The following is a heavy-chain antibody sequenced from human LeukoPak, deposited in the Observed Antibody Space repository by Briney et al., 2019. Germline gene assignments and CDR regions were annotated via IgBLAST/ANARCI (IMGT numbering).Heavy chain of an antibody. CDR3: AKAAYCTSTSCHFSGYAQRPLDS. Sequence: PGGSLRLSCAASGFTFSSYGIHWVRQAPGKGLEWVAGISSDGNNKDYSDSVKGRFTISRDNSKNTLYLQMNSLRAEDTAVYYCAKAAYCTSTSCHFSGYAQRPLDSWGQGTLVTVSS. J-gene: IGHJ4*02. CDR1: GFTFSSYG. V-gene: IGHV3-30*18. D-gene: IGHD2-2*01. CDR2: ISSDGNNK.